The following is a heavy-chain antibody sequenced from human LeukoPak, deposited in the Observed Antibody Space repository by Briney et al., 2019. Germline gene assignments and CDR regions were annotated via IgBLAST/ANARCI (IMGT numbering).Heavy chain of an antibody. Sequence: SETLSLTYTVSGGSISSGGYYWSWIRQHPGKGLEWIGYIYYSGTTNYNPSLKSRVTISVDTSKNHISLKLSSVTTADTAVYYCARGPDDPYHRYFDVWGRGTLVTVSS. CDR2: IYYSGTT. CDR1: GGSISSGGYY. J-gene: IGHJ2*01. D-gene: IGHD1-14*01. V-gene: IGHV4-61*03. CDR3: ARGPDDPYHRYFDV.